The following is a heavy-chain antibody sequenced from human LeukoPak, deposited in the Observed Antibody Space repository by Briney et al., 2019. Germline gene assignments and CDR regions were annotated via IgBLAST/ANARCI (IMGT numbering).Heavy chain of an antibody. Sequence: GGSLRLSCAASGFTFSSYSMNWVRQAPGKGLEWVSSISSSSSYIYYADSVKGRFTISRDNAKNSLYLQLNSLRAADTAVYYCAREVDPAMEAYYYYYYGMDVWGQGTTVPVSS. J-gene: IGHJ6*02. CDR2: ISSSSSYI. V-gene: IGHV3-21*01. D-gene: IGHD5-18*01. CDR1: GFTFSSYS. CDR3: AREVDPAMEAYYYYYYGMDV.